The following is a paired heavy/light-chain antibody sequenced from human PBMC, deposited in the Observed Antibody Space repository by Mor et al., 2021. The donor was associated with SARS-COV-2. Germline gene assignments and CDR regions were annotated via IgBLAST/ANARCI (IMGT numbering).Light chain of an antibody. CDR1: NIGSKS. CDR2: HNS. Sequence: SYVLTQPPSVSVAPGKTARTTCGGNNIGSKSVHWYQQKPGQAPVLVIYHNSDRPSGIPERFSGSSSGNTATLTISRVEAGDEADYYCQVWDSTTDYHVIFGGGTKLTVL. CDR3: QVWDSTTDYHVI. J-gene: IGLJ2*01. V-gene: IGLV3-21*03.
Heavy chain of an antibody. D-gene: IGHD3-3*01. Sequence: EVQLVESGGGLVRPGGSLRLSCAASGFTFSSYSMNWVRQAPGKGLEWVSFISVSSSYIYYADSVKGRFTISRDNAKNSLYLQMNSLRAEDTAVYYCARETTFGVVITPTDAFDIWGQGTMVTVSS. CDR1: GFTFSSYS. CDR2: ISVSSSYI. V-gene: IGHV3-21*02. CDR3: ARETTFGVVITPTDAFDI. J-gene: IGHJ3*02.